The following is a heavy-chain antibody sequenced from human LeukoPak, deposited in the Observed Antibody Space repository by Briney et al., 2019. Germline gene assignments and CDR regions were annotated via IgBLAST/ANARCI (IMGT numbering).Heavy chain of an antibody. CDR3: ASRVTMIVTNAFDI. Sequence: ASVKVSCKVSGYTLTELSMHWVRQAPGKGLEWMGGYDPEDGETIYAQKFQGRVTMTEDTSTDTAYMELSSLRSEDTAVYYCASRVTMIVTNAFDIWGQGTMVTVSS. J-gene: IGHJ3*02. D-gene: IGHD3-22*01. CDR1: GYTLTELS. CDR2: YDPEDGET. V-gene: IGHV1-24*01.